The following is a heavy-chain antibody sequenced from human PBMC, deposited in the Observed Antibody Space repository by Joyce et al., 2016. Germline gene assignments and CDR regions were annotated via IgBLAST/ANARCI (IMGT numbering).Heavy chain of an antibody. V-gene: IGHV1-69*01. CDR2: IVPVFGTT. D-gene: IGHD5-18*01. Sequence: QVQLVQSGAEVKKPGSSVKVSCKASGGTFRNYVVSWVRQAPGQGFEWMGEIVPVFGTTNYAQKFQGRVTITADESTSTAYMELSSLRSEDTAVYYCARVRPYSYNYSWGPGTLVTVSS. CDR1: GGTFRNYV. J-gene: IGHJ4*02. CDR3: ARVRPYSYNYS.